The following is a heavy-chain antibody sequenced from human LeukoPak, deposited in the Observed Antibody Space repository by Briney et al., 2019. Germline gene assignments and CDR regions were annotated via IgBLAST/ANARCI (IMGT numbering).Heavy chain of an antibody. CDR3: AKDQVTMVRGVTNGMDV. V-gene: IGHV3-23*01. CDR1: GFTFSSYA. CDR2: ISGSGGST. Sequence: GGSLRLSCAASGFTFSSYAMSWVRQAPGKGLEWVSAISGSGGSTYYADSVKGRFTISRDNSKNTLYLQMNSLRAEDTAVYYCAKDQVTMVRGVTNGMDVWGQGTTVTVSS. J-gene: IGHJ6*02. D-gene: IGHD3-10*01.